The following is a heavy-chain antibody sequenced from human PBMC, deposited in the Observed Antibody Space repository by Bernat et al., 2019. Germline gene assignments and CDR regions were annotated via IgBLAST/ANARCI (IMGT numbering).Heavy chain of an antibody. CDR2: IYYSGTT. J-gene: IGHJ4*02. V-gene: IGHV4-39*01. CDR1: GGSISSGRYN. CDR3: ARQDGSGSFSENFFDS. Sequence: QLQLQESGPGLVKPSETLSLTCIVSGGSISSGRYNWGWIRQPPGKGLEWIASIYYSGTTYYNPSLKGRVTIHVDTSKNRFSLKLSSVTAADTAVYYCARQDGSGSFSENFFDSWGQGTLVTVSA. D-gene: IGHD3-10*01.